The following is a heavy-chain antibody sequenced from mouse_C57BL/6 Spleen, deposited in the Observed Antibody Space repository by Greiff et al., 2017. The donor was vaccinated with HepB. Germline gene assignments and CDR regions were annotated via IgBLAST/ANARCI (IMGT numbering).Heavy chain of an antibody. CDR1: GYAFSSSW. CDR3: ASRQTGSFAY. D-gene: IGHD4-1*01. Sequence: VKLQESGPELVKPGASVKISCKASGYAFSSSWMNWVKQRPGKGLEWIGRIYPGDGDTNYNGKFKGKATLTADKSSSTAYMQLSSLTSEDSAVYFCASRQTGSFAYWGQGTLVTVSA. V-gene: IGHV1-82*01. J-gene: IGHJ3*01. CDR2: IYPGDGDT.